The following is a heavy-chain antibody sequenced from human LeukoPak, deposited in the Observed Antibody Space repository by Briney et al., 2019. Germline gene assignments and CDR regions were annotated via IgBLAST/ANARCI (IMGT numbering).Heavy chain of an antibody. CDR1: GRSINNGYF. V-gene: IGHV4-38-2*02. J-gene: IGHJ4*02. CDR2: IHHSGTA. CDR3: ARGRGALGATVPAIFAVNFFDS. D-gene: IGHD2-2*02. Sequence: SETLSLTCTVSGRSINNGYFWGWIRQPPGKGLEWIASIHHSGTASYNPSLESRVTISVDTSKNQFSLRLSSVTAADTAVYYCARGRGALGATVPAIFAVNFFDSWGQGTLGTVSS.